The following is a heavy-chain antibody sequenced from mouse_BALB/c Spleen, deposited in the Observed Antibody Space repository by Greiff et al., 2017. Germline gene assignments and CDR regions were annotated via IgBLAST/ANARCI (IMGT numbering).Heavy chain of an antibody. J-gene: IGHJ3*01. Sequence: VQLQQSGAELVRPGALVKLSCKASGFNIKDYYMHWVKQRPEQGLEWIGWLDPENGNTIYDQKFQGKASITANTSSNTAYLQLSSLTSEDTAVYYCARWVAGPAWFAYWGQGTLVTVSA. D-gene: IGHD1-1*02. CDR3: ARWVAGPAWFAY. V-gene: IGHV14-1*02. CDR2: LDPENGNT. CDR1: GFNIKDYY.